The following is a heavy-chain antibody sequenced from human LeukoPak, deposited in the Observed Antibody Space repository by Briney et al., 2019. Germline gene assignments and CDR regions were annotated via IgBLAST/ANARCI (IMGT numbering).Heavy chain of an antibody. J-gene: IGHJ4*02. D-gene: IGHD3-10*01. Sequence: PSETLSLTCTVSGGSISSSSYYWGWIRRPPGKGLEWIGSIYYSGSTYYNPSLKSRVTISVDTSKNQFSLKLSSVTAADTAVYYCARRYYYGSGSYGGWGQGTLVTVSS. CDR3: ARRYYYGSGSYGG. V-gene: IGHV4-39*01. CDR2: IYYSGST. CDR1: GGSISSSSYY.